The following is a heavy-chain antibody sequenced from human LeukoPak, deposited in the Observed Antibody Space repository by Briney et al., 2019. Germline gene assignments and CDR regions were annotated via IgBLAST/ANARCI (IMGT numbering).Heavy chain of an antibody. CDR3: ARDGVVGATLARY. CDR1: GFTFSSYA. Sequence: GESLRLSCAASGFTFSSYAMHWVRQAPGKGLECLAVISFDTSNKNYADSVKGRFTISRDNSKNTLYLQMNSLRAEDTAVYYCARDGVVGATLARYWGQGTLVTVSS. J-gene: IGHJ4*02. V-gene: IGHV3-30-3*01. D-gene: IGHD1-26*01. CDR2: ISFDTSNK.